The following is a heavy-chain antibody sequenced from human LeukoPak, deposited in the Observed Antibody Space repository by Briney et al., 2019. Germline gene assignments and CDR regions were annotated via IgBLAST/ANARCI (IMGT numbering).Heavy chain of an antibody. CDR3: ARVRPGGVGAWAKAFDY. CDR1: GYTFTGYY. J-gene: IGHJ4*02. V-gene: IGHV1-2*02. Sequence: ASVKVSCKASGYTFTGYYMHWVRQAPGQGLEWMGWINPNSGGTNYAQKFQGRVTMTRDTFISTAYMELRSDDTAVYYCARVRPGGVGAWAKAFDYWGQGTLVTVSS. D-gene: IGHD1-26*01. CDR2: INPNSGGT.